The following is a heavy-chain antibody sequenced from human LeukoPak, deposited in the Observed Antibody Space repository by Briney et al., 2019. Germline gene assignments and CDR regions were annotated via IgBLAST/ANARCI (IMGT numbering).Heavy chain of an antibody. CDR1: GGSFSGYY. V-gene: IGHV4-34*01. CDR3: ARGPTNYPRPQTYYFDY. Sequence: SETLSLTCAVYGGSFSGYYWSWIRQPPGKGLEWIGEINHSGSTNYNPSLKSRVTISVDTSKNQFSLKLSSVTAADTAVYYCARGPTNYPRPQTYYFDYWGQGTLVTVSS. D-gene: IGHD1-7*01. CDR2: INHSGST. J-gene: IGHJ4*02.